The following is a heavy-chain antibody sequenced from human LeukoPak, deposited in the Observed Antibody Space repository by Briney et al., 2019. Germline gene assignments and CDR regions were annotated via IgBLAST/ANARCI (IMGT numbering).Heavy chain of an antibody. CDR2: MNPNSGNT. D-gene: IGHD3-10*01. J-gene: IGHJ5*02. Sequence: GASVKVSCKASGYTFTSYDINWVRQATGQGLEWMGWMNPNSGNTGYAQKFQGRVTMTRNTSISTAYMELSSLGSEDTAVYYCARGGVNYYGSGSYYNARFFNWFDPWGQGTLVTVSS. CDR1: GYTFTSYD. CDR3: ARGGVNYYGSGSYYNARFFNWFDP. V-gene: IGHV1-8*01.